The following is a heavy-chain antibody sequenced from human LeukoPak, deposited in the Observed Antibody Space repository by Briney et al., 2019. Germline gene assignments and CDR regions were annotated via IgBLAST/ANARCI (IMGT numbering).Heavy chain of an antibody. D-gene: IGHD3-10*01. CDR2: IIPIFGTA. V-gene: IGHV1-69*13. CDR3: ARYGSGSYYQRYFDY. J-gene: IGHJ4*02. CDR1: GGTFSSYA. Sequence: SVKVSCKASGGTFSSYAISWVRQAPGQGLEWMGGIIPIFGTANYAQKFQGRVTITADESTSTAYMELSSLRSEDTAVYYCARYGSGSYYQRYFDYWGQGTLVTVSS.